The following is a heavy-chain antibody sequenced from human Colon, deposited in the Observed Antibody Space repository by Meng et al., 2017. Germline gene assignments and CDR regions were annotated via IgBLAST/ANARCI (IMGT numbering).Heavy chain of an antibody. J-gene: IGHJ4*02. Sequence: VRLKQAGPGLVKPSGTLSLTCAVSGDSIRSSNWWSWVRQPPGRGLEWIGEIYHSGSTNYNPSLKNRVTMTVDKSKNEFSLTLSSVTAADTAFYYCARVIYASGNMAHLDYWGQGTLVTVSS. V-gene: IGHV4-4*02. D-gene: IGHD3-10*01. CDR1: GDSIRSSNW. CDR2: IYHSGST. CDR3: ARVIYASGNMAHLDY.